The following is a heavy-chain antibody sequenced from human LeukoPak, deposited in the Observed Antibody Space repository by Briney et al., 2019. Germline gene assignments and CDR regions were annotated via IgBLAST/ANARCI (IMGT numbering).Heavy chain of an antibody. CDR3: AKFDVRGHDY. J-gene: IGHJ4*02. Sequence: GGSLRLSCAASGSTFSSYGMHWVRQAPGKGLEWVAVISYDGSNKYYADSVKGRFTIPRDNSKNTLYLQMNSLRAEDTAVYYCAKFDVRGHDYWGQGTLVTVSS. CDR1: GSTFSSYG. D-gene: IGHD3-10*02. V-gene: IGHV3-30*18. CDR2: ISYDGSNK.